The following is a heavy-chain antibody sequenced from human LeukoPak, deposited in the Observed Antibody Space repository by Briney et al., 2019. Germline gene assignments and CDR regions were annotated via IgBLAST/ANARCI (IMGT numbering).Heavy chain of an antibody. CDR2: ISGNGVTT. CDR3: ARDTNREQDI. CDR1: GFSFSGDY. V-gene: IGHV3-64*01. Sequence: GGSLRLSCAASGFSFSGDYIHWVRQAPGKGLEYVSAISGNGVTTHYTNSVKGRFTISRDNSKNTVYLQMGSLSTEVTAVYYCARDTNREQDIWGQGTTVTVSS. J-gene: IGHJ6*02. D-gene: IGHD3-3*01.